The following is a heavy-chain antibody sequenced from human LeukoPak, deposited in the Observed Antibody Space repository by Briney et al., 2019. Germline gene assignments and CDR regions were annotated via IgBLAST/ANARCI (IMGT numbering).Heavy chain of an antibody. J-gene: IGHJ4*02. Sequence: GASVKVSCKTSGYTFTSYGISWVRQAPGQGLEWMGWISAYNGNTNYAQKLQGRVTMTTDTSTSTAYMELRSLRSDDTAVYYCARDQQRHIAAAGYYFDYWDQGTLVTVSS. CDR3: ARDQQRHIAAAGYYFDY. CDR1: GYTFTSYG. D-gene: IGHD6-13*01. V-gene: IGHV1-18*01. CDR2: ISAYNGNT.